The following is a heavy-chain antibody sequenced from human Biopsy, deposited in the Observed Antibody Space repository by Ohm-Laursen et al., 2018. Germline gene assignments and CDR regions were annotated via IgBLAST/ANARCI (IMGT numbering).Heavy chain of an antibody. CDR2: ISASGNHI. J-gene: IGHJ4*02. CDR3: ARDGEAKYCKHGVCPSDF. D-gene: IGHD2-8*01. CDR1: GFTFSGFS. Sequence: SLRLSCTASGFTFSGFSMNWVRQAPGKGLEWVSSISASGNHIYYTDSVKGRFTVSRDNGKNSVYLQMNSLRVEDTAVYCCARDGEAKYCKHGVCPSDFWGQGTLVTVSS. V-gene: IGHV3-21*01.